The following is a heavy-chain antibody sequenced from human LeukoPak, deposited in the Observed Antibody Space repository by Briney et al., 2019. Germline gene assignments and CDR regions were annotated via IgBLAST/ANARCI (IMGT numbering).Heavy chain of an antibody. CDR2: IYYSGST. J-gene: IGHJ4*02. CDR3: AREVVPPRARGRYFDY. Sequence: PSQTLSLTCTVSGGSISSGGYYWSWIRQHPGKGLEWIGYIYYSGSTYYNPSLKSRVTISVDTSKNQFSLKLSSVTAADTAVYYCAREVVPPRARGRYFDYWGQGTLVTVSS. CDR1: GGSISSGGYY. D-gene: IGHD4-23*01. V-gene: IGHV4-31*03.